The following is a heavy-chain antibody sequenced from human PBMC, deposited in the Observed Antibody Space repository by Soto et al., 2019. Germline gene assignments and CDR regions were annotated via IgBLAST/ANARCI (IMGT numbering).Heavy chain of an antibody. CDR3: AINPGRGYCSSTSCYTNNYYYYMDV. CDR1: GGTFSSYT. CDR2: IIPILGIA. J-gene: IGHJ6*03. Sequence: ASVKVSCKASGGTFSSYTISWVRQAPGQGLEWMGRIIPILGIANYAQKFQGRVTITADKSTSTAYMELSSLRSEDTAVYYCAINPGRGYCSSTSCYTNNYYYYMDVWGKGTTVTVSS. V-gene: IGHV1-69*02. D-gene: IGHD2-2*02.